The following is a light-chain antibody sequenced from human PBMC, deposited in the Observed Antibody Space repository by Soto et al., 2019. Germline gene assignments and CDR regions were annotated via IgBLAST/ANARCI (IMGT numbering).Light chain of an antibody. J-gene: IGKJ3*01. CDR3: QQRSNWPS. Sequence: DSVFTQSPATLSLSPGERATLSCRASQSVSSYLAWYQQKPGQAPRLLIYDASNRATGIPARFSGSGSGTDFTLTISSLEPEDFAVYYCQQRSNWPSFGPGTKVDIK. CDR2: DAS. V-gene: IGKV3-11*01. CDR1: QSVSSY.